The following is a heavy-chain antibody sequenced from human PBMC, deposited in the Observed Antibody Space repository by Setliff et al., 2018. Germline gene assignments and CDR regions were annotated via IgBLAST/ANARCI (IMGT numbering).Heavy chain of an antibody. V-gene: IGHV3-30*03. J-gene: IGHJ4*02. Sequence: GGSLRLSCAASGFTFSIYRMHWVRQAPGKGLEWVAVILDDGVKKYHADSVKGRFTISRDNSKNTLYLQMNSLRPEDTAVYYCARTCSGSGCYAGLESWGQGTPVTVSS. CDR2: ILDDGVKK. CDR3: ARTCSGSGCYAGLES. CDR1: GFTFSIYR. D-gene: IGHD2-15*01.